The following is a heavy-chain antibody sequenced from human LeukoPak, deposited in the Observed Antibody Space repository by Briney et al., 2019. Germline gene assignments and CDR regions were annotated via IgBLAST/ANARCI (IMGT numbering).Heavy chain of an antibody. CDR1: GLTFSNYW. D-gene: IGHD6-19*01. CDR3: ARVHSSGWENTFDY. Sequence: GGSLRLSCAASGLTFSNYWMSWVRQAPGKGLEWVANIKQDGSEKHYVDSVKGRFTISRDNAKNSVYLEMNSLRAEDTAVYYCARVHSSGWENTFDYWVQGTLVTVSS. J-gene: IGHJ4*02. V-gene: IGHV3-7*01. CDR2: IKQDGSEK.